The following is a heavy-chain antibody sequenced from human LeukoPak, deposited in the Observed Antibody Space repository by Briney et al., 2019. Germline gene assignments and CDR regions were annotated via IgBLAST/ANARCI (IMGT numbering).Heavy chain of an antibody. CDR2: INPNSGAT. CDR3: ARVKKLMPEFEF. J-gene: IGHJ4*02. CDR1: GYTFIDYY. V-gene: IGHV1-2*02. D-gene: IGHD2-2*01. Sequence: GASVKVSCKSSGYTFIDYYIHRVRQAPGQGLEWMGWINPNSGATKYAQKFQGRVSMTRDTSINTAYMDLTNLRSDDPAIFYCARVKKLMPEFEFWGQGTLVTVSS.